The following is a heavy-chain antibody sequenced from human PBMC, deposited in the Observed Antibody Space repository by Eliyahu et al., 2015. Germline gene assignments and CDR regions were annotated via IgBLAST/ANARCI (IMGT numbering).Heavy chain of an antibody. D-gene: IGHD2-2*01. J-gene: IGHJ6*02. CDR2: IYTSGST. V-gene: IGHV4-4*07. CDR3: ARGFVVVPAADRDYYGMDV. CDR1: GGSISSYY. Sequence: QVQLQESGPGLVKPSETLSRTCTVSGGSISSYYWSWIRQPAGKGLEWIGRIYTSGSTNYNPPPQSRATLSVDTSKNQFSLKLSSVTAADTAVYYCARGFVVVPAADRDYYGMDVWGQGTTVTVSS.